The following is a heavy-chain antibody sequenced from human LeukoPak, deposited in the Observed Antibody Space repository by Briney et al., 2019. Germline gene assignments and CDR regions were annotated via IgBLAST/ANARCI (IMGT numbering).Heavy chain of an antibody. CDR2: ISAYIGNT. Sequence: ASVKVSCKAPGYTFSNYGIHWVRQAPGQGLEGMGWISAYIGNTNYAQKLQGRVTMTTDTSTNTAYMELGSLRSDDTAVYYCARLRIGNYLDYWGQGTLVTVSS. J-gene: IGHJ4*02. D-gene: IGHD2-15*01. V-gene: IGHV1-18*01. CDR1: GYTFSNYG. CDR3: ARLRIGNYLDY.